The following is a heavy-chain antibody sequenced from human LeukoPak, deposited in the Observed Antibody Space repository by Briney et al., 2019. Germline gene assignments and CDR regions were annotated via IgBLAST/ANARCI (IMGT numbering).Heavy chain of an antibody. Sequence: PGGSLRLSCAASGFTFSSYGMHWVRQAPGKGLEWVAVISYDGSNKYYAGSVKGRFTISRDNSKNTLYLQMNSLRAEDTAVYYCAKERIAVAVWNGFDPWGQGTLVTVSS. CDR3: AKERIAVAVWNGFDP. CDR1: GFTFSSYG. CDR2: ISYDGSNK. J-gene: IGHJ5*02. V-gene: IGHV3-30*18. D-gene: IGHD6-19*01.